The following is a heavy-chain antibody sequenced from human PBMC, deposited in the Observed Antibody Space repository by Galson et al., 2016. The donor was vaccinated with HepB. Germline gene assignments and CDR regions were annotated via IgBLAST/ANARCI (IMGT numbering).Heavy chain of an antibody. CDR3: TCGRSPGAY. V-gene: IGHV3-53*01. Sequence: SLRLSCAASGFTVSNNYMSWVRQAPGKGLECVSLSYSGGSTPYADSVKGRFTISRDHFKNTLYLQMNSLNAEDTAVYFCTCGRSPGAYCAQVTLVTFSP. CDR1: GFTVSNNY. D-gene: IGHD3-16*02. J-gene: IGHJ4*02. CDR2: SYSGGST.